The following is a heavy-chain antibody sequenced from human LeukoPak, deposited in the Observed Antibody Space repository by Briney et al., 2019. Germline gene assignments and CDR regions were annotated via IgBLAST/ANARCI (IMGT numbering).Heavy chain of an antibody. J-gene: IGHJ6*02. CDR3: ARGRTGSSGWYLGDYYYYGMDV. V-gene: IGHV1-2*04. CDR2: INPNSGGT. CDR1: GYTSTGYY. Sequence: ASVKVSCKASGYTSTGYYMHWVRQAPGQGLEWMGWINPNSGGTNYAQKFQGWVTMTRDTSISTAYMELSRLRSDDTAVYYCARGRTGSSGWYLGDYYYYGMDVWGQGTTVTVSS. D-gene: IGHD6-19*01.